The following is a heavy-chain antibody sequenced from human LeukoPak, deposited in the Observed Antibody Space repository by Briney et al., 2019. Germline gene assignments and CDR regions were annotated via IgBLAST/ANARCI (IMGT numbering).Heavy chain of an antibody. V-gene: IGHV3-7*01. CDR1: GFTLSTYW. CDR3: ARDRGSSGRLGRFDN. D-gene: IGHD6-19*01. J-gene: IGHJ4*02. Sequence: GGSLRLSCAASGFTLSTYWMTWVRQAPGKGLEWVANIKQDGSERYYVDSVKGRFTISRDNAKKLLYLQMNSLRVEDTAVYYCARDRGSSGRLGRFDNWGQGTLVTVSP. CDR2: IKQDGSER.